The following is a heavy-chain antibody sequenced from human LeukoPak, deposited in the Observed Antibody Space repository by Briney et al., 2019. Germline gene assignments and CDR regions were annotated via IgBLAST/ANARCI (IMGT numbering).Heavy chain of an antibody. CDR2: MFHSGST. CDR1: GDSINNYY. D-gene: IGHD6-6*01. J-gene: IGHJ3*02. Sequence: SETLSLTCTVSGDSINNYYWSWIRQPPGKGLEWIGYMFHSGSTNYNPSLKSRVTISVDTSKNQFSLKLSSVTAADTAVYYCARHDGEYSSSSDAFDIWGQGTMVTVSS. CDR3: ARHDGEYSSSSDAFDI. V-gene: IGHV4-59*08.